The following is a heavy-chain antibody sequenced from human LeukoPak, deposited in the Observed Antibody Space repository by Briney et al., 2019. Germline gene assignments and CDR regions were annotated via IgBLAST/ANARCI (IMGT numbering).Heavy chain of an antibody. V-gene: IGHV4-59*08. CDR3: ARIATAERRFDY. CDR2: IYYSGST. D-gene: IGHD1-1*01. CDR1: GGSISSYY. Sequence: SETLSLTCTVSGGSISSYYWSWIRQPPGKGLEWIGFIYYSGSTNYNPSLKSRVTISVDTSKNQFSLKLSSVTAADTAVYYCARIATAERRFDYWGQGTLVTVS. J-gene: IGHJ4*02.